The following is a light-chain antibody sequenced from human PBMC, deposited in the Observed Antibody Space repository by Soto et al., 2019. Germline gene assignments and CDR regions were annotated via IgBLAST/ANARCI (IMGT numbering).Light chain of an antibody. CDR2: GAS. CDR3: QKYNTAPFT. CDR1: QGISDY. J-gene: IGKJ3*01. V-gene: IGKV1-27*01. Sequence: DIQMTQSPSSLSASVGDRVTITCRASQGISDYLGWYQQKPGKVPKVLIYGASTLHSGVPSRFSGSGSGTDFTLTINSLQPEDVATYYCQKYNTAPFTFGSGTKVELK.